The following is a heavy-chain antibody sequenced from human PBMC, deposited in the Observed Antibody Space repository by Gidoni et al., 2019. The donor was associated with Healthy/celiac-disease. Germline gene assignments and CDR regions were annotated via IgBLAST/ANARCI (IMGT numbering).Heavy chain of an antibody. CDR2: ISRRSRYI. Sequence: EVQLVASGGGMGKPGGALRLPCAASGFTVSSYSRNWVRQAPGQGLEGVSSISRRSRYIYYADSVKGRFTISRDNATNSLFLQMNSLRAEDTAVYYCARGVYRSRTSCSGVDWFDPWGQGTLVTVSS. V-gene: IGHV3-21*01. CDR1: GFTVSSYS. CDR3: ARGVYRSRTSCSGVDWFDP. J-gene: IGHJ5*02. D-gene: IGHD2-2*01.